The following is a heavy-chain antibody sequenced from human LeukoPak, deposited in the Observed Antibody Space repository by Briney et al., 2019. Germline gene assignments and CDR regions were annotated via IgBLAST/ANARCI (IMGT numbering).Heavy chain of an antibody. CDR3: ARERITMVRGVHTNWFDP. CDR1: GFTFSTYT. J-gene: IGHJ5*02. CDR2: ISRSSDYI. Sequence: PGGSLRLSCPASGFTFSTYTMNWVRQAPGKGLEWVSSISRSSDYIYYADSVKGRFTISRDDAKNSLFLQMNSLRAEDTAVYYCARERITMVRGVHTNWFDPWGQGTLVTVSS. D-gene: IGHD3-10*01. V-gene: IGHV3-21*01.